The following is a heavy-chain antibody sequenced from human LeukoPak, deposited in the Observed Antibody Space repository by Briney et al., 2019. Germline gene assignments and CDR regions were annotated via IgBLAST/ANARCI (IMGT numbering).Heavy chain of an antibody. V-gene: IGHV3-7*01. CDR1: GFTFSSYW. CDR2: IKQDGSDK. J-gene: IGHJ4*02. D-gene: IGHD4-23*01. Sequence: GGSLRPSCAASGFTFSSYWMSWVRQAQGKGLEWVANIKQDGSDKYYVDSVKGRFSISKDNAKNLLFLEMSSLRAEDTAVYYCARRLKGSFGNPFDYWGQGTLVTVSS. CDR3: ARRLKGSFGNPFDY.